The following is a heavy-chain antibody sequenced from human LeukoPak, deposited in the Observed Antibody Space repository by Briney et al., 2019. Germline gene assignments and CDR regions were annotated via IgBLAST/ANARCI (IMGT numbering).Heavy chain of an antibody. V-gene: IGHV3-23*01. CDR2: ISGSGSNT. CDR1: GFTFSSYA. Sequence: GGSLRLSCAASGFTFSSYAMDRVRQAPGKGLEWVSAISGSGSNTYYADSVKGRFTISRDNSKNTLYLQMNSLRAEDTAVYYCAKDRALGWSGYYTFDYWGQGTLVTVSS. J-gene: IGHJ4*02. D-gene: IGHD3-3*01. CDR3: AKDRALGWSGYYTFDY.